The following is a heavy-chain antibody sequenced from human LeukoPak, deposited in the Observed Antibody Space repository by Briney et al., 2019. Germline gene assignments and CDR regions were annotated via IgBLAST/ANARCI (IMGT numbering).Heavy chain of an antibody. CDR2: IYHSGST. CDR1: GGSISSSNW. CDR3: ARVRYSYHRGHYFDY. V-gene: IGHV4-4*02. J-gene: IGHJ4*02. Sequence: SETLSLTCAVSGGSISSSNWWSWVRQPPGKGLEWIGEIYHSGSTNYSPSLKSRVTISVDKSKNQFSLKLSSVTAADTAVYYCARVRYSYHRGHYFDYWGQGTLVTVSS. D-gene: IGHD6-13*01.